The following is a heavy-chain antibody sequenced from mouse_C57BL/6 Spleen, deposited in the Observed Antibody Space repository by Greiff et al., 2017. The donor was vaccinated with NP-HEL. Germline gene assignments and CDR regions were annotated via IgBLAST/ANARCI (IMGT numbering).Heavy chain of an antibody. CDR3: ASPEYYSLYYFDD. D-gene: IGHD2-12*01. V-gene: IGHV5-17*01. Sequence: EVQLVESGGGLVKPGGSLKLSCAASGFTFSDYGMHWVRQAPEKGLEWVAYISSGSSTIYYADKVKGRFTISRDNAKNTLFLQMTSLRSEDTAMYYCASPEYYSLYYFDDWGQGTTLTVSS. J-gene: IGHJ2*01. CDR2: ISSGSSTI. CDR1: GFTFSDYG.